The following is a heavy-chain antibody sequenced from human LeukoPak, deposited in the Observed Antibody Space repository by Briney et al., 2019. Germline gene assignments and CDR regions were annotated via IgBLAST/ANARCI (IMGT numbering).Heavy chain of an antibody. CDR2: ISGSGGST. CDR1: GFTFSSYA. J-gene: IGHJ4*02. D-gene: IGHD6-13*01. CDR3: AIVGRGNSWYFFDY. Sequence: GGSLRLSCAASGFTFSSYAMSWVRQAPGKGLEWVSVISGSGGSTYYAHSVKGRFTISRDNSKNTLYLQMNRLRAEDTAVYYCAIVGRGNSWYFFDYRGQGTLVTVSS. V-gene: IGHV3-23*01.